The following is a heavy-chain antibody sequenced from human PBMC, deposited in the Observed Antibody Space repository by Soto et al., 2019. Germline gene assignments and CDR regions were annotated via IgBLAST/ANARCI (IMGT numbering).Heavy chain of an antibody. CDR1: GGSISRSSYY. D-gene: IGHD2-15*01. CDR2: IYYRGNT. CDR3: AREGGGYCSGGSCQVDY. Sequence: SETLSLTCTVSGGSISRSSYYWGWIRQAPGKGLEWIGSIYYRGNTYYNPSLKSRVTISVDTSKNQFSLKLSSVTAADTAVYYCAREGGGYCSGGSCQVDYWGQGTLVTVSS. V-gene: IGHV4-39*02. J-gene: IGHJ4*02.